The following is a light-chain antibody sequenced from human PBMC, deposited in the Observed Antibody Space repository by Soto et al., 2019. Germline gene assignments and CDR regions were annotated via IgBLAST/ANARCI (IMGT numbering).Light chain of an antibody. V-gene: IGKV3-15*01. J-gene: IGKJ2*01. CDR1: QSVTSD. CDR3: QQYNTLYT. Sequence: EIVMTQSPATLSVSPGERVTLSCRASQSVTSDLAWYQQRPGQAPRLLIYGASTRATGIPARFSGSGSGTEFTLTISSLQSEDFAVYYCQQYNTLYTFGQGTKL. CDR2: GAS.